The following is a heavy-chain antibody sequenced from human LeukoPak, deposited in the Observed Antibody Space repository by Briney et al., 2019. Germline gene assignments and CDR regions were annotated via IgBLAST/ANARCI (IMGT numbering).Heavy chain of an antibody. D-gene: IGHD6-13*01. CDR1: GYTFTGYY. Sequence: ASVKVSCKASGYTFTGYYMHWVRQAPGQGLEWMGWINPNSGGTNYAQKFQGRVTMTRDTSISTAYMELSRLRSDDTAVYYCARTDGSSWYYGYWGQGTPVTVSS. CDR3: ARTDGSSWYYGY. J-gene: IGHJ4*02. V-gene: IGHV1-2*02. CDR2: INPNSGGT.